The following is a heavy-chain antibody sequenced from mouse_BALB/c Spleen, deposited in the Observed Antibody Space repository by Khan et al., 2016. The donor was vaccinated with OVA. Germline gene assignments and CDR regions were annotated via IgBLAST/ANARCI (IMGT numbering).Heavy chain of an antibody. V-gene: IGHV3-2*02. J-gene: IGHJ4*01. CDR2: ISYSGST. D-gene: IGHD1-1*01. CDR3: ARKNYYGYAMDY. CDR1: GYSITSCYA. Sequence: VQLKESGPGLVKPSQSLSLTCTVTGYSITSCYAWNWIRQFPGNKLEWMGYISYSGSTSYNPSLRSRISITRDTSKNQFFLQLNSVTTEDTATYYCARKNYYGYAMDYWGQGTSVTVSS.